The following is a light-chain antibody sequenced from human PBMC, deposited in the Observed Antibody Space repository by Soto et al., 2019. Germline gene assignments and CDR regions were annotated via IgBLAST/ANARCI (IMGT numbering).Light chain of an antibody. CDR1: SSNIGAGYD. CDR2: GNS. CDR3: QSYDSRLSGYVV. J-gene: IGLJ2*01. Sequence: QLVLTQPPSVSGAPGQRVTISCTGSSSNIGAGYDVHWYQQLPRTAPKLLIYGNSNRPSGVPDRFSGSKSGTSASLAITGLQAEDEADYYCQSYDSRLSGYVVFGGGTKLTVL. V-gene: IGLV1-40*01.